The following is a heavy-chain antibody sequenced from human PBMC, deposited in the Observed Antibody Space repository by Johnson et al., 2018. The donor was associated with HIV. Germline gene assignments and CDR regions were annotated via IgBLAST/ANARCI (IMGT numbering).Heavy chain of an antibody. D-gene: IGHD6-25*01. Sequence: VQLVESGGGLVQPGGSLRLSCAASGFTFSSYAMSWVRQAPGKGLEWVSAISGSGGSTYYADSVKGRFTISRDNSKKTLYLQMHSLRDEDTAVYYCAKDSPAADAFDIWGQGTVVTVSS. J-gene: IGHJ3*02. CDR2: ISGSGGST. CDR1: GFTFSSYA. V-gene: IGHV3-23*04. CDR3: AKDSPAADAFDI.